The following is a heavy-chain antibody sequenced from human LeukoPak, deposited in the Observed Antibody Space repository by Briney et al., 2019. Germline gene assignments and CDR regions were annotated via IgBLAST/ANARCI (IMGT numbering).Heavy chain of an antibody. CDR2: INPNSGGT. Sequence: ASVKVSCKASGYTFTGYYMHWVRQAPGQGLEWMGWINPNSGGTNYAQKFQGRVTMTRDTSISTAYMELSRLRSDDTAVYYCARDVLIDYSFDYWGQGTLVTVSS. D-gene: IGHD2-15*01. CDR1: GYTFTGYY. CDR3: ARDVLIDYSFDY. J-gene: IGHJ4*02. V-gene: IGHV1-2*02.